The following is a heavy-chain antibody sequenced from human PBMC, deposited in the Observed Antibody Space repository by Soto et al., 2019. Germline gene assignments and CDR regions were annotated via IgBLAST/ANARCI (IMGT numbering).Heavy chain of an antibody. D-gene: IGHD2-15*01. V-gene: IGHV3-7*01. CDR2: IKQDGSEK. CDR1: GFTFSSYW. CDR3: ARHCSGGSCYSSAFDI. J-gene: IGHJ3*02. Sequence: PGGSLRLSCAASGFTFSSYWMSWVRQAPGKGLEWVANIKQDGSEKYYVDSVKGRFTISRGNAKNSLYLQMNSLRAEDTAVYYCARHCSGGSCYSSAFDIWGQGTMVTVSS.